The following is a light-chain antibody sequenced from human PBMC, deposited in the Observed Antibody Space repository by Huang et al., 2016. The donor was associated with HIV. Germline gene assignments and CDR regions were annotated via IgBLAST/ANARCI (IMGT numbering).Light chain of an antibody. CDR2: DAS. CDR1: QSMSDY. CDR3: QHRGT. J-gene: IGKJ1*01. Sequence: EIVLTQSPATLSLSPGDTATLSCRASQSMSDYFAWYQQKPGQAPRFLIFDASNRATGIPPRFSGSGSGTDFTLTISSLEPDDFAVYYCQHRGTFGQGTKVEVK. V-gene: IGKV3-11*01.